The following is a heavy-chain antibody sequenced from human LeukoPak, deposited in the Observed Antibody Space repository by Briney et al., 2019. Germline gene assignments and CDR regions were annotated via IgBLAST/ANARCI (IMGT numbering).Heavy chain of an antibody. V-gene: IGHV3-20*04. J-gene: IGHJ4*02. CDR2: INWNGGST. CDR1: GFTFDDYS. Sequence: PGGSLRLSCAASGFTFDDYSMSWVRQAPGKGLEWVSGINWNGGSTGYADSVKGRFTISRDNAKNSLYLQMNSLRAEDTALYYCARDCSGGSCQVRDYWGQGTLVTVSS. D-gene: IGHD2-15*01. CDR3: ARDCSGGSCQVRDY.